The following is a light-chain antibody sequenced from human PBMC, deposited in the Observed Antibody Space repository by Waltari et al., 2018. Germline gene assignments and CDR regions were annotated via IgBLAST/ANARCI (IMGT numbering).Light chain of an antibody. CDR1: HSNIGTNY. Sequence: QSVLTQPPSVSAAPGQRVTTSCSGGHSNIGTNYVSWSRQFPGTAPKLLIYEDGERPSGVPGRFSGSKSGTSATLDITGLQAGDEADYYCGTWDSSLSGAVFGGGTHLTVL. V-gene: IGLV1-51*02. J-gene: IGLJ7*01. CDR3: GTWDSSLSGAV. CDR2: EDG.